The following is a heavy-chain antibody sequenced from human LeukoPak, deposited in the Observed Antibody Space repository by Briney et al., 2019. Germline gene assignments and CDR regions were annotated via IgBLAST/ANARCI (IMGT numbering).Heavy chain of an antibody. V-gene: IGHV4-34*01. CDR2: INHSGST. CDR1: GGSFSGYY. D-gene: IGHD4-17*01. Sequence: SETLSLTCAVYGGSFSGYYWSWIRQPPGKGLEWIGEINHSGSTNYNPSLKSRVTISVDTSKNQFSLKLSSVTVADTAVYYCARGLGYGDYSNDAFDIWGQGTMVTVSS. J-gene: IGHJ3*02. CDR3: ARGLGYGDYSNDAFDI.